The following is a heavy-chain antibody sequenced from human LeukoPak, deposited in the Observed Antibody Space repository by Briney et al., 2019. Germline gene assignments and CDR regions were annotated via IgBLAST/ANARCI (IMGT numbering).Heavy chain of an antibody. D-gene: IGHD3-3*01. J-gene: IGHJ6*03. V-gene: IGHV1-2*02. Sequence: ASVKVSCKASGYTFTGYYMHWVRQAPGQGLEWMGWINPNSGGTNYAQKFQGRVTMTRDTSISTAYMELSRLRSDDTAVYYCARVYDSWSGYYSDYYYYYMDVWGKGTTVTVSS. CDR3: ARVYDSWSGYYSDYYYYYMDV. CDR1: GYTFTGYY. CDR2: INPNSGGT.